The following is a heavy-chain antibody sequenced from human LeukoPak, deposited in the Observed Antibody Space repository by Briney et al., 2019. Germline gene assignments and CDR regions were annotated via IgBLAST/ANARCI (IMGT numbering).Heavy chain of an antibody. V-gene: IGHV3-48*02. D-gene: IGHD3-10*01. CDR3: AKVIRGGYGTDV. Sequence: PGGSLRLSCAASGFTFSSFGMNWVRQAPGKGLEWVSYISDSSSLTYYADSVKGRFTISRDNAKNSLSLQLNSLRDEDTAVYFCAKVIRGGYGTDVWGQGTTVTVSS. CDR1: GFTFSSFG. J-gene: IGHJ6*02. CDR2: ISDSSSLT.